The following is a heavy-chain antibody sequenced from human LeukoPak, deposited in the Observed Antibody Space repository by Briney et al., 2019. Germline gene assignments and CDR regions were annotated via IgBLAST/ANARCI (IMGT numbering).Heavy chain of an antibody. CDR1: GGTFSSYA. Sequence: ASVKVSCKASGGTFSSYAISWVRQAPGQGLEWMGRINPIFGTANYAQKFQGRVTITTDESTSTAYMELSSLRSEDTAVYYCARAPRIGDFWSGYYWLWLDPWGQGTLVTVSS. CDR3: ARAPRIGDFWSGYYWLWLDP. CDR2: INPIFGTA. D-gene: IGHD3-3*01. V-gene: IGHV1-69*05. J-gene: IGHJ5*02.